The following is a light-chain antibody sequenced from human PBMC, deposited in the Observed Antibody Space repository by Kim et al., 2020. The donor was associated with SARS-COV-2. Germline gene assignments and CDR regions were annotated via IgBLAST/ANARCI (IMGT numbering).Light chain of an antibody. V-gene: IGKV3-11*01. CDR1: QNIGGY. Sequence: EVVLTQSPVTLSLSPGERATLSCRASQNIGGYLAWYQQEPGQAPRLLIYDASDRATGVPGRFSGSGSGTDYSLTISSLEPEDFAVYYCQQRSNWPPTITFGQGTRLEIK. CDR2: DAS. J-gene: IGKJ5*01. CDR3: QQRSNWPPTIT.